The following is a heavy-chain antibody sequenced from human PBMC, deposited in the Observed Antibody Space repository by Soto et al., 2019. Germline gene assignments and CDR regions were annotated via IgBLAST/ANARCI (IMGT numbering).Heavy chain of an antibody. V-gene: IGHV4-31*03. J-gene: IGHJ6*02. CDR3: ARDSGSGSYYYYGMDV. D-gene: IGHD3-10*01. CDR1: GGSISSGCYY. CDR2: IYVSGST. Sequence: ASETLSLTCTVSGGSISSGCYYWSWIRQHPGKGLEWIGYIYVSGSTYYNPSLKSRVTISGDTSKNQFSLRLRSVTAANTAVYYCARDSGSGSYYYYGMDVWGQGTPVTVSS.